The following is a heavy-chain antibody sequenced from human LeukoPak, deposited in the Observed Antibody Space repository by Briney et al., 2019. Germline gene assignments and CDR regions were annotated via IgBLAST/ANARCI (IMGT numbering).Heavy chain of an antibody. CDR2: ISGSGGST. CDR3: ARDLQEWELLGGDY. V-gene: IGHV3-23*01. Sequence: GGSLRLSCAASGFTFSSYAMSWVRQAPGKGLEWVSAISGSGGSTYYADSVKGRFTISRDNSKNSLYLQMNSLRAEDTAVYYCARDLQEWELLGGDYWGQGTLVTVSS. CDR1: GFTFSSYA. J-gene: IGHJ4*02. D-gene: IGHD1-26*01.